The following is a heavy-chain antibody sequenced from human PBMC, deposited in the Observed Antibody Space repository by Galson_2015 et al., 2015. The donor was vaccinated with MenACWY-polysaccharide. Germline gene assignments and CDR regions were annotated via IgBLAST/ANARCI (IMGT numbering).Heavy chain of an antibody. D-gene: IGHD3-3*01. Sequence: SLRLCCAASGFTFRSYWMSWVRQAPGKGLEWVANIKQDGSDKYYVDSVKGRFTISRDNARNSLYLQMNSLRAEDTAVYYSARGPEWAYFDYWGQGTLVTVSS. J-gene: IGHJ4*02. V-gene: IGHV3-7*01. CDR2: IKQDGSDK. CDR1: GFTFRSYW. CDR3: ARGPEWAYFDY.